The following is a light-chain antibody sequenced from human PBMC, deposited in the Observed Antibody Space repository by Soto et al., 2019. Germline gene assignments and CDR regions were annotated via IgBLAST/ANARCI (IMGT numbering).Light chain of an antibody. CDR1: QSFRGL. Sequence: EVVLTQSPVTLSSSPGERATLSCRASQSFRGLLAWYQQKPGQAPRLLIYDAYNSATGIPPRFSGSGSGTDFTLTISSLEPEDSAVYYCQQRHMWPITFGQGTRLEIK. CDR2: DAY. J-gene: IGKJ5*01. V-gene: IGKV3-11*01. CDR3: QQRHMWPIT.